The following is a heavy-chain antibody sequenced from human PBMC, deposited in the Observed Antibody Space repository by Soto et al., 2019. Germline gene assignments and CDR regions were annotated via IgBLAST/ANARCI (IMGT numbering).Heavy chain of an antibody. CDR1: GGSISDDY. CDR2: ISHSGST. Sequence: SSETLSLTCTVSGGSISDDYWSWIRQPPGKGLEWIGHISHSGSTNYNPSLKSRVTISVDTSKRQFSLKLSSVTAADTAVYYCARGGNYDFWSGYYHRFDWFDPWGQGTLVTVS. CDR3: ARGGNYDFWSGYYHRFDWFDP. V-gene: IGHV4-59*01. J-gene: IGHJ5*02. D-gene: IGHD3-3*01.